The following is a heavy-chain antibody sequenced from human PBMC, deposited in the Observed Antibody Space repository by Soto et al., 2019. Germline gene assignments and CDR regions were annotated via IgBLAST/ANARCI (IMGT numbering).Heavy chain of an antibody. CDR1: GGSFSGYY. CDR2: INHSGST. Sequence: QVQLQQWGAGLLKPSETLSLTCAVYGGSFSGYYWSWIRQPPGKGLAWIGEINHSGSTNYNASLKSRVTISVDTSKNQFSLKLSSVTPADTAVYYCASTGFLEWLYVFDYWGQGSLVTVSS. CDR3: ASTGFLEWLYVFDY. D-gene: IGHD3-3*01. V-gene: IGHV4-34*01. J-gene: IGHJ4*02.